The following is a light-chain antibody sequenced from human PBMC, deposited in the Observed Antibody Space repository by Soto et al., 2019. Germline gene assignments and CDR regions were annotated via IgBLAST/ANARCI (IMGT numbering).Light chain of an antibody. V-gene: IGLV2-11*01. CDR3: SSYAGSNSYV. J-gene: IGLJ1*01. Sequence: ALAQPRSVSGSPGQSVTISCTGTSSDVGNYNYVSWYQQHPGKAPKLMIYDVSKRPSGVPDRFSGSKSGNTASVTISGLQAEDEADYYCSSYAGSNSYVFGTGTKVTVL. CDR2: DVS. CDR1: SSDVGNYNY.